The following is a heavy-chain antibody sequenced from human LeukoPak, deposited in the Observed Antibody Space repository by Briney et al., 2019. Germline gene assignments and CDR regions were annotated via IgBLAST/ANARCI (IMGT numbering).Heavy chain of an antibody. Sequence: SETLSLTCTVSGASISSYYWSWIRQPPGKGLEWIGYIYYSGSTNYNPSLKSRVTISVDTSKNQFSLKLSSVTAADTAVYYCATDIGSYSGSYLAAWGQGTLVTVSS. D-gene: IGHD1-26*01. CDR2: IYYSGST. V-gene: IGHV4-59*01. J-gene: IGHJ5*02. CDR1: GASISSYY. CDR3: ATDIGSYSGSYLAA.